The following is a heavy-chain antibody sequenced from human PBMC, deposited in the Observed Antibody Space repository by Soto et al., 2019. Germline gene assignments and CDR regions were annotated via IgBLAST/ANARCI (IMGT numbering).Heavy chain of an antibody. CDR1: GYTFIRYG. D-gene: IGHD3-16*01. Sequence: ASVKVSCKASGYTFIRYGITWVRQAPGQGLEWMGWVSPYNDYTIYAQKLQGRVTMTTDTSTRTVYLDLRSLKSDDTAVYYCARGGYSANTWGKLSHYGLDVWG. CDR3: ARGGYSANTWGKLSHYGLDV. V-gene: IGHV1-18*01. CDR2: VSPYNDYT. J-gene: IGHJ6*02.